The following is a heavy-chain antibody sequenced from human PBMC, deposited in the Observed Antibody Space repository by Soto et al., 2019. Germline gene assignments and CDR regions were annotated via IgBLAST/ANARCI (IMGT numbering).Heavy chain of an antibody. D-gene: IGHD6-19*01. CDR3: AKDMAQWLEEYYFDY. J-gene: IGHJ4*02. Sequence: DVQLVESGGGLVQPGRSLRLSCAASGFTFDDYAMHWVRQAPGKGLEWVSGISWNSGSIGYADSVKGRFTISRDNAKNSLYLQMNSLRAEDTALYYCAKDMAQWLEEYYFDYWGQGTLVTVSS. CDR2: ISWNSGSI. CDR1: GFTFDDYA. V-gene: IGHV3-9*01.